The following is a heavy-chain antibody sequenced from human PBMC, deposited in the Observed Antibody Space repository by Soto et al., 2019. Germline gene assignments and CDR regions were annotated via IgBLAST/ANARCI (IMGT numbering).Heavy chain of an antibody. V-gene: IGHV3-23*01. D-gene: IGHD1-20*01. CDR2: IGGSGSYT. Sequence: GGSLRLSCAASGFIFSNYAMAWVRQAPGEGLQWVSSIGGSGSYTYYADSVKGRFTISRDNFRSTLYLQMNSLRAEDTAVYYCAKYNLAPYSKGFEIQFDHWRHGTLVTVSS. CDR3: AKYNLAPYSKGFEIQFDH. J-gene: IGHJ5*02. CDR1: GFIFSNYA.